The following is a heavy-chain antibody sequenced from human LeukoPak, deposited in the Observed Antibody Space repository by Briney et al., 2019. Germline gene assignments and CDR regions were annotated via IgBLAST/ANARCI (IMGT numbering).Heavy chain of an antibody. CDR2: ISFDGSTK. Sequence: GRSLRLSCAASGFTFSTYAMHWVRQAPGKGLEWVADISFDGSTKYYADFVKGRFTISRDNSKNTLYLQMNSLRTEDTAVYYCARDQEEYQLVFHAFDIWGQGTMVTVSS. D-gene: IGHD2-2*01. CDR3: ARDQEEYQLVFHAFDI. V-gene: IGHV3-30-3*01. J-gene: IGHJ3*02. CDR1: GFTFSTYA.